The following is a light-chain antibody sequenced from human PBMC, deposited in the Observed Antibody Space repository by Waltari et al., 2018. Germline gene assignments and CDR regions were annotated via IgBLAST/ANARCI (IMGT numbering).Light chain of an antibody. J-gene: IGKJ1*01. CDR3: QKYGTLPAT. CDR2: EVS. CDR1: QSLSGT. V-gene: IGKV3-20*01. Sequence: ELVLTQSPGTLSLSPGERAPLSCRASQSLSGTLAWYQQKPGQAPRLLIYEVSSRASGIPDRFSGSGSRTDFSLTISRLEPEDFAVYYCQKYGTLPATFGQGTKVEFK.